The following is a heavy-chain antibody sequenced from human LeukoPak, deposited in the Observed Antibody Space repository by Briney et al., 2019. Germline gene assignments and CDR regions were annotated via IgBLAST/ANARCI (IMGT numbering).Heavy chain of an antibody. D-gene: IGHD3-22*01. CDR1: GFTFSSYG. CDR2: ISGSGGST. V-gene: IGHV3-23*01. Sequence: GGTLRLSCAASGFTFSSYGMSWVRQAPGKGLEWVSAISGSGGSTYYADSVKGRFTISRDNSRNTLYLQMNSLRAEDTAVYYCAKGADSSGYYPSYYYYYMDVWGKGTTVTISS. CDR3: AKGADSSGYYPSYYYYYMDV. J-gene: IGHJ6*03.